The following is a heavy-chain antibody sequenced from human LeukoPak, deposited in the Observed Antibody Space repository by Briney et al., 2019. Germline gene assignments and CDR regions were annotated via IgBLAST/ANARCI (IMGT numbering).Heavy chain of an antibody. D-gene: IGHD3-3*01. J-gene: IGHJ5*02. Sequence: SETLSLTCAVYGGSFSGYYWSWIRQPPGKGLEWIGEINHSGSTNYNPSLKSRVTISVDTSKNQFSLKLSSVTAADTAVYYCARVCYDFFNWFDPWGQGTLVTVSS. V-gene: IGHV4-34*01. CDR2: INHSGST. CDR3: ARVCYDFFNWFDP. CDR1: GGSFSGYY.